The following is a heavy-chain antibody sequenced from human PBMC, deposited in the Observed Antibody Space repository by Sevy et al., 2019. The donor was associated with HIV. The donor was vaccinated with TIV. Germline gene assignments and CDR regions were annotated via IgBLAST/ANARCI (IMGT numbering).Heavy chain of an antibody. J-gene: IGHJ5*02. V-gene: IGHV3-23*01. CDR3: ARYGRIPVAGHTWFDP. CDR1: GFTFIAFG. Sequence: GGSLRLSCSASGFTFIAFGMTWVRQAPGKGLEWASGISGGGAATAYADSVKGRFTISRDNSKNTLYLQMNSLTAADTAVYYCARYGRIPVAGHTWFDPWGLGTLVTVSS. CDR2: ISGGGAAT. D-gene: IGHD6-19*01.